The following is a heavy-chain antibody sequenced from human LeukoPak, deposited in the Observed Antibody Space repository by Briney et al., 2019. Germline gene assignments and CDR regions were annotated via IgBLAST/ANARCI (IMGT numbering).Heavy chain of an antibody. CDR1: GGSISGDY. V-gene: IGHV4-4*07. J-gene: IGHJ5*02. CDR3: ARGGYYGSGNDFRFDP. CDR2: IYTSGRT. D-gene: IGHD3-10*01. Sequence: SETLSLTCTVSGGSISGDYWSWIRQPAGTGLEWIGRIYTSGRTIYNPSLKSRVTMSVDTSKNQFSLKLKSVTAADTAVYYCARGGYYGSGNDFRFDPWGQGTLVTVSS.